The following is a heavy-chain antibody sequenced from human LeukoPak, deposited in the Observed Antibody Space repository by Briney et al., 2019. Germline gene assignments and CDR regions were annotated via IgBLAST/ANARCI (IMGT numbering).Heavy chain of an antibody. D-gene: IGHD4-23*01. Sequence: PSETLSLTCAVYGGSFSGYYWSWIRQPPGKGLEWIGEINHSGSTNYNPSLKSRVTISVDTSKNQFSLKLSSVTAADTAVYYCAAVVTPGLHYYYYMDVWGKGTTVTVSS. CDR1: GGSFSGYY. CDR3: AAVVTPGLHYYYYMDV. J-gene: IGHJ6*03. CDR2: INHSGST. V-gene: IGHV4-34*01.